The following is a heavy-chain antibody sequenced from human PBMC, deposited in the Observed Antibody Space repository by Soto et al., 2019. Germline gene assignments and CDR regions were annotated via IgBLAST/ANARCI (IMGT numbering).Heavy chain of an antibody. CDR1: GGSISSGDYY. CDR2: IYYSGST. Sequence: SETLSLTCTVSGGSISSGDYYWSWIRQPPGKGLEWIGYIYYSGSTYYNPSLKSRVTISVDTSKNQFSLKLSSVTAADTAVYYCARVRYNWNYVNWFDPWGQGTLVTVSS. CDR3: ARVRYNWNYVNWFDP. J-gene: IGHJ5*02. D-gene: IGHD1-7*01. V-gene: IGHV4-30-4*01.